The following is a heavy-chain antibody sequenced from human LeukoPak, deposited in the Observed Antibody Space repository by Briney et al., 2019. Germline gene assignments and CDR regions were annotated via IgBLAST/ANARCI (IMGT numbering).Heavy chain of an antibody. CDR2: THTSGSP. D-gene: IGHD2-2*01. Sequence: SGTLSLTCTVSGGSMTHYFWNWVRQAPGKGLEWIGYTHTSGSPDYSRSLKSRVTISLDTSKNHLSLMLSSVTAADTAVYFCARATQRYCSGTTCFPYWFDTWGQGTLATVSS. V-gene: IGHV4-4*09. CDR3: ARATQRYCSGTTCFPYWFDT. J-gene: IGHJ5*02. CDR1: GGSMTHYF.